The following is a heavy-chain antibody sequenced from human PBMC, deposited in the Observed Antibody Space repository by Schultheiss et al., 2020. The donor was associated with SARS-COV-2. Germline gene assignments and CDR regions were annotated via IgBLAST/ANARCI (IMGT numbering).Heavy chain of an antibody. J-gene: IGHJ4*02. CDR2: ISVSGVTT. V-gene: IGHV3-23*01. D-gene: IGHD1-26*01. Sequence: GGSLRLSCAASGFTFSSYAMSWVRQPPGKGLEWVSGISVSGVTTIYADSVKGRFTISRDNSKNTLYLQINSLRGEDTAVYYCAKRMELRNFDYWGQGTLVTVSS. CDR1: GFTFSSYA. CDR3: AKRMELRNFDY.